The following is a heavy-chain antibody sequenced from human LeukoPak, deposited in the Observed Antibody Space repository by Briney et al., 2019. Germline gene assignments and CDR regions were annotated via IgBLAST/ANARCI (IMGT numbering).Heavy chain of an antibody. D-gene: IGHD1-1*01. Sequence: PSETLSLTCAVYGGSFSGYYWSWIRQPPGKGLEWIGEINHSGSTNYNPSLKSRVTISVDTSKNQLSLKLSSVTAADTAVYYCARARKGTFDYWGQGTLVTVSS. V-gene: IGHV4-34*01. CDR1: GGSFSGYY. CDR2: INHSGST. J-gene: IGHJ4*02. CDR3: ARARKGTFDY.